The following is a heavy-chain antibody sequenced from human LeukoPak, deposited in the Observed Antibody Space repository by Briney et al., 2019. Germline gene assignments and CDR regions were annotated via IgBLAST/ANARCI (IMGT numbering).Heavy chain of an antibody. CDR3: ARDLEWRWDGTVGY. J-gene: IGHJ4*02. D-gene: IGHD2-15*01. CDR1: GYTFTSYY. CDR2: INPNSGGT. Sequence: ASVKVSCKASGYTFTSYYMHWVRQAPGQGLEWMGWINPNSGGTNYARKFQGRVTMTRDTSISTAYMELSRLRSDDTAVYYCARDLEWRWDGTVGYWGQGTLVTVSS. V-gene: IGHV1-2*02.